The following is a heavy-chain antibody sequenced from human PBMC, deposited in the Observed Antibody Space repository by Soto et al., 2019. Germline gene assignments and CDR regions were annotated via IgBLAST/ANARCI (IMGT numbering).Heavy chain of an antibody. V-gene: IGHV1-18*04. CDR3: ARDERDSCRGGGCFYFDS. D-gene: IGHD2-15*01. CDR2: ISTYNSDT. Sequence: QVQLVQSGGEVKKPGASVKVSCRASGYSFTNCGISWVRQAPGQGLEWLGWISTYNSDTNSAPRLQGRLSMTTDTSTSTAYMELRGLTSADTAVYYCARDERDSCRGGGCFYFDSWGQGTLVTVSA. J-gene: IGHJ4*02. CDR1: GYSFTNCG.